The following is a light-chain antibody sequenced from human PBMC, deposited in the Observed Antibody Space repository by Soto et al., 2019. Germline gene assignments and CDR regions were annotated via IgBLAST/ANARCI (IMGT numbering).Light chain of an antibody. CDR1: SSDVGGYNY. Sequence: QSVLTQPPSASGSPGQSVTISCTGTSSDVGGYNYVSWYQQHPGKAPKVMIYEVTKRPSGVPDRFSGSKSGNTASLTVSGLQAEDEAAYYCSSFAGGNNPVLFGGGTKVTVL. CDR2: EVT. J-gene: IGLJ2*01. CDR3: SSFAGGNNPVL. V-gene: IGLV2-8*01.